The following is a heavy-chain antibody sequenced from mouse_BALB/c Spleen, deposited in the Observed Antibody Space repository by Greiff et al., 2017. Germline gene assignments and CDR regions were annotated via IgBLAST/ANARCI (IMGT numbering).Heavy chain of an antibody. CDR3: ARDEGNYAVDY. V-gene: IGHV5-6-3*01. CDR1: GFTFSSYG. CDR2: INSNGGST. Sequence: EVKLMESGGGLVQPGGSLKLSCAASGFTFSSYGMSWVRQTPDKRLELVATINSNGGSTYYPDSVKGRFTISRDNAKNTLYLQMSSLKSEDTAMYYCARDEGNYAVDYWGQGTSVTVSS. J-gene: IGHJ4*01.